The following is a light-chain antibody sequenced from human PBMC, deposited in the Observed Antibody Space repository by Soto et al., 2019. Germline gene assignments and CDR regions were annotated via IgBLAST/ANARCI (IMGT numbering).Light chain of an antibody. V-gene: IGKV1-9*01. CDR3: QHLDSYSIT. CDR1: QGISSF. J-gene: IGKJ5*01. CDR2: AAS. Sequence: DIELTQSPSFLSTSVGDRVIITCRASQGISSFLAWYQQKPGKAPKLLIYAASTLQSAVPSRFSGSGSGTEFTLTISSLQHNYFATNYSQHLDSYSITFGQGTRLEIK.